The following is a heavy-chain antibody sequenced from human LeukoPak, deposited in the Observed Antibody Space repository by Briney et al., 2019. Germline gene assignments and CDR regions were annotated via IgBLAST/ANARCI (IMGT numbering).Heavy chain of an antibody. J-gene: IGHJ5*02. V-gene: IGHV4-31*03. CDR3: ARAEIVVVPAARPRYNWFDP. D-gene: IGHD2-2*02. CDR2: IYYSGST. CDR1: GGSISSGGYC. Sequence: SETLSLTCTVSGGSISSGGYCWSWIRQHPGKGLEWIGYIYYSGSTYYNPSLKSRVTISVDTSKNQFSLKLSSVTAADTAVYYCARAEIVVVPAARPRYNWFDPWGQGTLVTVSS.